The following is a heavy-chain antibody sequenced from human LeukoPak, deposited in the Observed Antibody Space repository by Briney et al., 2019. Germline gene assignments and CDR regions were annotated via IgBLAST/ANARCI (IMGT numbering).Heavy chain of an antibody. CDR1: GFTLSSYG. J-gene: IGHJ4*02. D-gene: IGHD6-19*01. Sequence: GGSLRLSCAASGFTLSSYGMHWVRQAPGKGLEWVAFIRYDGSNKYYADSVKGRFTISRDNSKNTLYLQMNSLRAEDTAVYYCARDRFGWQWLAYYFDYWGQGTLVTVSS. CDR2: IRYDGSNK. CDR3: ARDRFGWQWLAYYFDY. V-gene: IGHV3-30*02.